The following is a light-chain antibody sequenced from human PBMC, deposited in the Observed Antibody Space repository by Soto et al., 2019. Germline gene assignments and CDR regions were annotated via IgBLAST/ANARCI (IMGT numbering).Light chain of an antibody. CDR1: SSDVGSYNL. CDR2: EVS. Sequence: QSVLTQPASVSGSPGQSITISCTGTSSDVGSYNLVSWYQQHPGKAPKLMIYEVSKRPSGVSNRFSGSKSGNTASLTISGLQAEDEADYYCCSYAGSSTYDFGTGTKDTV. CDR3: CSYAGSSTYD. J-gene: IGLJ1*01. V-gene: IGLV2-23*02.